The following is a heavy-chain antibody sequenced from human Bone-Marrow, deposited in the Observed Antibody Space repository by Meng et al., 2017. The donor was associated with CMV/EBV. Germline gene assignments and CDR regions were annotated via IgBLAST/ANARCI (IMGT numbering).Heavy chain of an antibody. D-gene: IGHD6-6*01. CDR3: ARDSRGLSFLAARHNYYGMDV. V-gene: IGHV1-46*01. Sequence: ASVKVSCKASGYTFINYYMHWVRQAPGQGLEWMGIINPSGGSTSYAQKFQGRVTMTRDTSTSTVYMELSSLRSEDTAVYYCARDSRGLSFLAARHNYYGMDVWGQGTTATVPS. J-gene: IGHJ6*02. CDR2: INPSGGST. CDR1: GYTFINYY.